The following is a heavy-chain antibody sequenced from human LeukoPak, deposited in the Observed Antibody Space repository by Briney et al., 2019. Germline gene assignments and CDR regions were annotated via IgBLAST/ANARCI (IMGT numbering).Heavy chain of an antibody. CDR3: ARDFNLPGSYYYMDV. D-gene: IGHD1-14*01. J-gene: IGHJ6*02. Sequence: ASVKVSCKASGYTFINYGISWVRQAPGQGLEWMGWINPNSGGVNYAQKFQGRVTMTRDTSITTAYMELSRLRSDDTAFYYCARDFNLPGSYYYMDVWGQGTTVTVSS. CDR2: INPNSGGV. V-gene: IGHV1-2*02. CDR1: GYTFINYG.